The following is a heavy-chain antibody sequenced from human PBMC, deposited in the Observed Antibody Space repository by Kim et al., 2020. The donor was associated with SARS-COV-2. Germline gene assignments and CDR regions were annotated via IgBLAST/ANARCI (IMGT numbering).Heavy chain of an antibody. J-gene: IGHJ4*02. CDR3: TTFYYYDSSGFPLH. CDR2: IKSKTDGGTT. Sequence: GGSLRLSCAASGFTFSNAWMSWVRQAPGKGLEWVGRIKSKTDGGTTDYAAPVKGRFTISRDDSKNTLYLQMNSLKTEDTAVYYCTTFYYYDSSGFPLHWGQGTLVTVSS. CDR1: GFTFSNAW. V-gene: IGHV3-15*01. D-gene: IGHD3-22*01.